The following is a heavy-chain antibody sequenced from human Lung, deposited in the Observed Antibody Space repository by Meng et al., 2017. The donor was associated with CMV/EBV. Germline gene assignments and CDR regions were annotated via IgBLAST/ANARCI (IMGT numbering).Heavy chain of an antibody. CDR2: TYYRSKWYH. D-gene: IGHD4-23*01. V-gene: IGHV6-1*01. CDR1: GDIVSSNSAA. J-gene: IGHJ4*02. Sequence: ETLQQSGPGLVKPSQTLSLTCAISGDIVSSNSAAWHWIRQSPSRGLEWLGRTYYRSKWYHEYAVSVKSRITISPDTPKNQFSLQLNSMTPEDTAVYYCARGINGGCGDWGQGTLVTVSS. CDR3: ARGINGGCGD.